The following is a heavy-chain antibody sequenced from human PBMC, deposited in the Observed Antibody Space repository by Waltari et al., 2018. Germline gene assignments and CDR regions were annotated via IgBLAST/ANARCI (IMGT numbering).Heavy chain of an antibody. CDR2: IRYDGSNK. CDR3: AKARVPYDSSGYHDAFDI. J-gene: IGHJ3*02. V-gene: IGHV3-30*02. D-gene: IGHD3-22*01. CDR1: GFTFSSDG. Sequence: QVQLVESGGGVVQPGGSLRLSCAASGFTFSSDGLHWVRQAPGTRLEWVAFIRYDGSNKYYADSVKGRFTISRDNSKNTLYLQMNSLRAEDTAVYYCAKARVPYDSSGYHDAFDIWGQGTMVTVSS.